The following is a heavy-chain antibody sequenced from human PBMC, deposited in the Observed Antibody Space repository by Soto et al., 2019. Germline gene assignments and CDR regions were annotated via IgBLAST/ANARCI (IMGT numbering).Heavy chain of an antibody. CDR1: GGSISSYY. V-gene: IGHV4-59*01. CDR3: ARDVIYGSGIGWFDP. CDR2: IYYSGST. Sequence: SETLSLTCTVSGGSISSYYWSWIRQPPGKGLEWIGYIYYSGSTNYNPSLKSRVTISVDTSKNQFSLKLSSVTAADTAVYYCARDVIYGSGIGWFDPWGQGTLVTVSS. J-gene: IGHJ5*02. D-gene: IGHD3-10*01.